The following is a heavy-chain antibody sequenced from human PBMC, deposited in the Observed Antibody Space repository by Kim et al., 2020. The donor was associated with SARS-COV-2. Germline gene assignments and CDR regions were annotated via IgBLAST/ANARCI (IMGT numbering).Heavy chain of an antibody. V-gene: IGHV4-34*01. J-gene: IGHJ3*02. CDR1: GGPFRGYY. Sequence: SETLSRTCAVYGGPFRGYYWSWIRQPPGKGLEWIGEINESGSTDYNPSLQSRVTILVDTSKNQISLKLSSMTAADTAVYFCARVYGRKAGAHVFDMWGQGTMVTVSS. CDR2: INESGST. D-gene: IGHD1-26*01. CDR3: ARVYGRKAGAHVFDM.